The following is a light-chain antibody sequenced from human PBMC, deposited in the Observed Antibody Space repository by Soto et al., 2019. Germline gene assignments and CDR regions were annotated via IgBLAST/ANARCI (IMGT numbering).Light chain of an antibody. V-gene: IGKV1-5*01. CDR3: QQYDSYSSGP. Sequence: DIQMTHSPSTLSPSVGDRVTITCRASQTINSWLAWYQQKPGKAPKVLIFDASSLKTGVPSRFSGSGSGTEFTLTISNLQPDDFATYYCQQYDSYSSGPFGQGTKVDI. J-gene: IGKJ1*01. CDR2: DAS. CDR1: QTINSW.